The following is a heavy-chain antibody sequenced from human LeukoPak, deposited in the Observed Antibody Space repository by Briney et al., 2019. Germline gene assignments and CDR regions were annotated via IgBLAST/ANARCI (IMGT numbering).Heavy chain of an antibody. CDR3: ARPKAGYSSTDAFDI. J-gene: IGHJ3*02. Sequence: SETLSLTCTVSGGSLSSSTHYWVWIRQPPGKGLEWIGSIYYSGSTYYNPSLKSRVTIPLDTSKNHFSLMLTSVTAADTAVYYCARPKAGYSSTDAFDIWGQGTMVTVSS. D-gene: IGHD6-19*01. CDR1: GGSLSSSTHY. CDR2: IYYSGST. V-gene: IGHV4-39*02.